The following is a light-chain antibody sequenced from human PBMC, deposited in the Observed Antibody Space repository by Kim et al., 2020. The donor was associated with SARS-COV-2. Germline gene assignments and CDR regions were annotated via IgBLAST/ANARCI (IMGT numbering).Light chain of an antibody. J-gene: IGLJ2*01. CDR1: SNDVGGYNY. Sequence: PGQSVTSSCTGTSNDVGGYNYVSWYQQHPGKAPKLMIYDVSNRPSGVPDRFSGSKSGNTASLTISGLQPEDEADYYCCSYAGSYTVFGGGTKLTVL. CDR3: CSYAGSYTV. CDR2: DVS. V-gene: IGLV2-11*03.